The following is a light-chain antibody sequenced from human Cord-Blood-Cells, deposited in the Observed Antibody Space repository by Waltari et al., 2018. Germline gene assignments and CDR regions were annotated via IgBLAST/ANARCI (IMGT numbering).Light chain of an antibody. CDR3: QQYNSYLYT. CDR1: QSISSW. V-gene: IGKV1-5*01. Sequence: DIQMTQSPSTLSASVGDRVTITCRASQSISSWLAWYQQKPGKAPKLLIYDASSLESGVPSRFSVSGSGTEFTLTISSLQPDDLATYYCQQYNSYLYTFGQGTKLEIK. CDR2: DAS. J-gene: IGKJ2*01.